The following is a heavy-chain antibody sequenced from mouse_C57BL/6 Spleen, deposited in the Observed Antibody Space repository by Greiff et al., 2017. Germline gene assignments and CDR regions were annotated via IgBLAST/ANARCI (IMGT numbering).Heavy chain of an antibody. V-gene: IGHV5-4*01. D-gene: IGHD1-1*01. CDR1: GFTFSSYA. J-gene: IGHJ2*01. CDR3: ARDGDYGSSPYFDY. CDR2: ISDGGSYT. Sequence: EVMLVESGGGLVKPGGSLKLSCAASGFTFSSYAMSWVRQTPEKRLEWVATISDGGSYTYYPDNVKGRFTISRDNAKNNLYPQMSHLKSEDTAMYYCARDGDYGSSPYFDYWGQGTTLTVSS.